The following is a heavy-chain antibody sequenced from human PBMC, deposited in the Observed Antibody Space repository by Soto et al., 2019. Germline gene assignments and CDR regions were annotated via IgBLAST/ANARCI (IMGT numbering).Heavy chain of an antibody. V-gene: IGHV3-7*04. J-gene: IGHJ4*02. CDR1: GFTFSNYW. CDR2: IKQDGSEK. Sequence: EVQLVESGGGLVQPGGSLRLSCAASGFTFSNYWMSWLCQAPGKGLEWVANIKQDGSEKYYVDSVKGRFTISRDNAKNSLYLQMNSLRADDTAVYYCARDAPSNYFDYWGQGTLVTVSS. CDR3: ARDAPSNYFDY.